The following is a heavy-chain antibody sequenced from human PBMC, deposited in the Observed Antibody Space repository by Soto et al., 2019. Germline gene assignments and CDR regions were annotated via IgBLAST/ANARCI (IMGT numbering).Heavy chain of an antibody. D-gene: IGHD1-1*01. CDR2: IYHSGST. Sequence: QLQLQESGSGLVRPSQTLSLTCVVSGGSISSGGYSWNWIRQPPGKGLEWIGYIYHSGSTLYNPSLKSRVTISVDTSKNQFSLKLSSVTAADTAVYYCARDQLEGNWFDPWGQGTLVTVSS. V-gene: IGHV4-30-2*01. CDR3: ARDQLEGNWFDP. CDR1: GGSISSGGYS. J-gene: IGHJ5*02.